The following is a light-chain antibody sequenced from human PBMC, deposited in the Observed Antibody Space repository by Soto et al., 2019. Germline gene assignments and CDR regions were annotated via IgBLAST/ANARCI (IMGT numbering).Light chain of an antibody. CDR2: GAS. CDR1: QSIDSD. CDR3: QQYSHWRT. V-gene: IGKV3-15*01. Sequence: EIMMTQSPANVSVFPGERATLSCRASQSIDSDLAWYQQKPGHVPRLLSYGASTRATGVPARFSGSGSGTEFTRTIISLQSDDFAVYYCQQYSHWRTFGPGTKVEIK. J-gene: IGKJ1*01.